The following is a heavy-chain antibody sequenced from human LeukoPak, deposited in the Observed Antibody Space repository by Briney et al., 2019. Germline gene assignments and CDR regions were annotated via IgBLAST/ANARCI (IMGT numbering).Heavy chain of an antibody. V-gene: IGHV4-4*07. D-gene: IGHD2-8*01. CDR3: AREGIYCTLVCNPAWFDP. J-gene: IGHJ5*02. CDR1: GCPISGYY. Sequence: KLSETLSLTCSVSGCPISGYYWSWIRQSANKGLEWIGRIHSSGSPNYNFSFKSRVTMSIDTSKNHLSLRLTSVTAADTGVYYCAREGIYCTLVCNPAWFDPWGQGILVTVSS. CDR2: IHSSGSP.